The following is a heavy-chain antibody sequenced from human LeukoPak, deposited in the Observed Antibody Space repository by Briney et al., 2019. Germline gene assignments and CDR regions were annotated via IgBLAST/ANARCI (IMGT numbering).Heavy chain of an antibody. CDR2: ISGSGGST. Sequence: PGGSQRLSCAASGFTFSSYAMSWVRQAPGKGLEWVSAISGSGGSTYYADSVKGRFTISRDNSKNTLYLQMNSLRAEDTAVYYCAKDRNYDFWSGYLPIDPWGQGTLVTVSS. CDR3: AKDRNYDFWSGYLPIDP. J-gene: IGHJ5*02. V-gene: IGHV3-23*01. D-gene: IGHD3-3*01. CDR1: GFTFSSYA.